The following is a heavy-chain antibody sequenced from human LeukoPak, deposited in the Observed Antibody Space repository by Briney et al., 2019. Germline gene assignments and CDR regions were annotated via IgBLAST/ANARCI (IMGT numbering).Heavy chain of an antibody. J-gene: IGHJ4*02. CDR2: IYYTGST. V-gene: IGHV4-61*01. CDR1: GGSVSSGSYY. Sequence: KASETLSLTCTVSGGSVSSGSYYWSWIRQPPGKGLEWIAYIYYTGSTNYNPSLKSRVTMSVDTSKNQFSLKMSSVTAADTAVYYCARGYYDSSGYFHFEYWGQGTLVTVSS. D-gene: IGHD3-22*01. CDR3: ARGYYDSSGYFHFEY.